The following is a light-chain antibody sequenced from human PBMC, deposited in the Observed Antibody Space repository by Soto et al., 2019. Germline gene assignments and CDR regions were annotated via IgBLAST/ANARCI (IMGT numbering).Light chain of an antibody. CDR2: DAS. Sequence: DIQMTQTPATLSAFAGDRVTVTCRASQSVSSWVAWYQEKPGRGPKLLIYDASTWQSGVPSRFIGGGSGTEFTLTITSLQPDDFATYYCQHYNTYSPGTFGQGTKVDIK. J-gene: IGKJ1*01. CDR3: QHYNTYSPGT. V-gene: IGKV1-5*01. CDR1: QSVSSW.